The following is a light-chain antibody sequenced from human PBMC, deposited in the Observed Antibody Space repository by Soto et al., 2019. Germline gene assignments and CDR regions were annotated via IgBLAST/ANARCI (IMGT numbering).Light chain of an antibody. CDR1: SSNIGAGYD. Sequence: QSVLTQPPSVSGAPGQRVTISCTGSSSNIGAGYDVHWYQQLPGTAPKLLIYGNSNRPSGVPDRFSGSTSGTSASLASTGLQAEDEADYYGQSYDSSLSAIFGGATKVTVL. CDR2: GNS. V-gene: IGLV1-40*01. CDR3: QSYDSSLSAI. J-gene: IGLJ2*01.